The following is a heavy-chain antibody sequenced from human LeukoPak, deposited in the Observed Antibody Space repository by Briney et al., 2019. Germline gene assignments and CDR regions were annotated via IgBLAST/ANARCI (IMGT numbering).Heavy chain of an antibody. V-gene: IGHV4-59*11. D-gene: IGHD3-22*01. CDR3: ARGGGVTYYDSTGYLWYFDY. CDR1: GGSISSHY. CDR2: IYYSGST. J-gene: IGHJ4*02. Sequence: PSETLSLTCTVPGGSISSHYWSWIRQPPGKGLEWIGYIYYSGSTKFNPSLKSRVTISVDTSKNQFSLKLSSVTAADTAVYYCARGGGVTYYDSTGYLWYFDYRGQGTLVTVSS.